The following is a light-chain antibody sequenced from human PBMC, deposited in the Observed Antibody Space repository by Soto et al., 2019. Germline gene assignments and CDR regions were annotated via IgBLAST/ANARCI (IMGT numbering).Light chain of an antibody. V-gene: IGKV3-20*01. CDR3: QQYGSSPIT. CDR1: QSVISTY. CDR2: GAS. J-gene: IGKJ5*01. Sequence: IVLPQTPCTLSLSPGERSTLSCMSSQSVISTYLAWYQQKPGQAPRLLIYGASSRATGIPDRFSGSGSGTDFTLTISRLEPEDFAVCYCQQYGSSPITFGQVTRLEIK.